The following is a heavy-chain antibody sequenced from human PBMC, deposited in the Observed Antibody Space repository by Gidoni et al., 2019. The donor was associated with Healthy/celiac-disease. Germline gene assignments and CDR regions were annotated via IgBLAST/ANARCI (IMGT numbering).Heavy chain of an antibody. Sequence: QVQLQESGPGLVKPSQTLSLTCTVSGGSISSGGYYWSWIRQHPGKGLEWIEYIYYSGSTYYNPSLKSRVTISVDTSKNQFSLKLSSVTAADTAVYYCARDREPYGSGTVGHQFYGMDVWGQGTTVTVSS. D-gene: IGHD3-10*01. CDR1: GGSISSGGYY. CDR2: IYYSGST. CDR3: ARDREPYGSGTVGHQFYGMDV. V-gene: IGHV4-31*03. J-gene: IGHJ6*02.